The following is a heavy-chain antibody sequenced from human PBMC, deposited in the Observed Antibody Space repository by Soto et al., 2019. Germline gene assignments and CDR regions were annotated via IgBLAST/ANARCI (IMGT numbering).Heavy chain of an antibody. CDR1: GGSISSSSYY. Sequence: PSETLSLTCTVSGGSISSSSYYWGWIRQPPGKGLEWIGSIFYSGSTYYNPSLKSRVTISVDTSKNQFSLKLSSVTAADTAVYYCARLPISHDYYDRSGYYPPRFYYAGMYVWGQGTTVTVS. J-gene: IGHJ6*02. CDR2: IFYSGST. CDR3: ARLPISHDYYDRSGYYPPRFYYAGMYV. V-gene: IGHV4-39*01. D-gene: IGHD3-22*01.